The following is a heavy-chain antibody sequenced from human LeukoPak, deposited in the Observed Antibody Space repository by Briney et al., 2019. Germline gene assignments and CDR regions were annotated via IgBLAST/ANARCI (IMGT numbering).Heavy chain of an antibody. CDR3: AKDITENFWSGYYNYYYYYMDV. V-gene: IGHV3-43D*03. CDR2: ISWDGGST. Sequence: GGSLRLSCAASGFTFDDYAMHWVRQAPGKGLEWVSLISWDGGSTYYADSVKGRFTISRDNSKNSLYLQMNSLRAEDTALYYCAKDITENFWSGYYNYYYYYMDVWAKGPRSPSP. J-gene: IGHJ6*03. D-gene: IGHD3-3*01. CDR1: GFTFDDYA.